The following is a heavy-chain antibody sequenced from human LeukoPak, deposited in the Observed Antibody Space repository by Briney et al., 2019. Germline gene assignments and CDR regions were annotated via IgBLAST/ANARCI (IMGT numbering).Heavy chain of an antibody. CDR1: GFTFSSYW. Sequence: GGSLRLSCEASGFTFSSYWMNWVRQAPGKGLEWVANIKQDGSEKYYVDSVKGRFTISRDNARNSVYLQMNSLRAEDTAVYYCARFYYDISGYFSSFDRWGQGTLVTVSS. CDR2: IKQDGSEK. J-gene: IGHJ4*02. V-gene: IGHV3-7*01. D-gene: IGHD3-22*01. CDR3: ARFYYDISGYFSSFDR.